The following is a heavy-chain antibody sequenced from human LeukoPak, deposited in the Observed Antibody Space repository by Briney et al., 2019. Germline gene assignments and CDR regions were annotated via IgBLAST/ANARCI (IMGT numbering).Heavy chain of an antibody. V-gene: IGHV3-53*01. D-gene: IGHD5-18*01. Sequence: GGSLRLSCAAAGFTVSSSYMSWVRQAPGKGLEWVSLIYSGGSTYYAASVKGRFTISRDNSKNTLYLQMNSVRPEDTAVYYCAKGYNYAYEYWGQGTLVTVSS. CDR2: IYSGGST. J-gene: IGHJ4*02. CDR3: AKGYNYAYEY. CDR1: GFTVSSSY.